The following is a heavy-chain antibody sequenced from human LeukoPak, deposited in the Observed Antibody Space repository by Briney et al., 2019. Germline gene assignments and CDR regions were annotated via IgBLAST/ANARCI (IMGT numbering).Heavy chain of an antibody. J-gene: IGHJ3*02. CDR2: IYPGDSDT. CDR1: GYSFTSFW. CDR3: ARPEGIAAAVQFLFDASDI. Sequence: GESLKISCKASGYSFTSFWIGWVRQMPGKGLEWMGIIYPGDSDTRYSPSFQGQVTISADKSISTAYLQWSSLKASDTAMYYCARPEGIAAAVQFLFDASDIWGQGTMVTVSS. D-gene: IGHD6-13*01. V-gene: IGHV5-51*01.